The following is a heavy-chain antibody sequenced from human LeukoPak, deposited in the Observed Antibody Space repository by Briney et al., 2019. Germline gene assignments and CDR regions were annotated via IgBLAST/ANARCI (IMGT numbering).Heavy chain of an antibody. D-gene: IGHD2-15*01. J-gene: IGHJ5*02. Sequence: ASVRVSCKASGYTFTSYAMNWVRQPPGQGLEWMGWINTNTGNPTYAQGFTGRFVFSLDTSVSTAYLQISSLKAEDTAVYYCARPEMCSGGSCYGDWFDPWGQGTLVTVSS. CDR3: ARPEMCSGGSCYGDWFDP. V-gene: IGHV7-4-1*02. CDR1: GYTFTSYA. CDR2: INTNTGNP.